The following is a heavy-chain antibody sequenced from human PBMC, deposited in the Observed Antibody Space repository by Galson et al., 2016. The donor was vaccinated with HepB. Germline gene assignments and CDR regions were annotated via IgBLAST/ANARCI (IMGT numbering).Heavy chain of an antibody. CDR1: GFTFSSFS. CDR3: AKPPPAYCGGDCPPHS. D-gene: IGHD2-21*02. Sequence: SLRLSCAASGFTFSSFSMHWVRQAPGKGLEWVAVISYDGSNKYYADSVKGRFTISRDNSKNTLYLQMNSLRPDDTALYYCAKPPPAYCGGDCPPHSWGQGTLVTVSS. J-gene: IGHJ4*02. CDR2: ISYDGSNK. V-gene: IGHV3-30-3*02.